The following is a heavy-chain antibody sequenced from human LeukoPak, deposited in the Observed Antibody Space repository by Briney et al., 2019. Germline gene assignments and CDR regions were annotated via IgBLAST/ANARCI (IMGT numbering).Heavy chain of an antibody. CDR3: ARAPGYISGYFDY. CDR1: GFTFSSYS. D-gene: IGHD6-19*01. V-gene: IGHV3-21*01. J-gene: IGHJ4*02. Sequence: GGSLRPSCAASGFTFSSYSMNWVRQAPGKGLEWVSSISSSSKSIYYADSVKGRFTISRDNAKNSLYLQMNSMRAEDTAVYYCARAPGYISGYFDYWGQGTLVTVSS. CDR2: ISSSSKSI.